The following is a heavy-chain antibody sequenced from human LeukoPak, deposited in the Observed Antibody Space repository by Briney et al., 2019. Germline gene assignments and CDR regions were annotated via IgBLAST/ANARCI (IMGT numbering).Heavy chain of an antibody. D-gene: IGHD3-22*01. V-gene: IGHV3-23*01. CDR3: AKVTYYYDSSGYYGDAFDI. CDR1: GFTFSSYA. Sequence: GGSLRLSCAASGFTFSSYAMSWVRQAPGKGLEWVSAISGSGGSTYYADSVKGRFTISRDNSKNTLYLQMNSLRAEDTAVYYCAKVTYYYDSSGYYGDAFDIWGQGTMVTVSS. J-gene: IGHJ3*02. CDR2: ISGSGGST.